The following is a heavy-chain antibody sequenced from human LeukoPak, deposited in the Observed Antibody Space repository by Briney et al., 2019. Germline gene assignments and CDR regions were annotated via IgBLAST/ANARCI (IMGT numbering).Heavy chain of an antibody. J-gene: IGHJ4*02. V-gene: IGHV3-7*01. Sequence: GGSLRLSCVASGFTFSSHWMSWVRQAPGKGLEWVANIKQDGSEKYYVDSVKGRFTISRDNAKNSLYLQMNSLRAEDTAVYYCGWEGYGIDYWGQGTLVTVSS. CDR2: IKQDGSEK. CDR1: GFTFSSHW. CDR3: GWEGYGIDY. D-gene: IGHD1-26*01.